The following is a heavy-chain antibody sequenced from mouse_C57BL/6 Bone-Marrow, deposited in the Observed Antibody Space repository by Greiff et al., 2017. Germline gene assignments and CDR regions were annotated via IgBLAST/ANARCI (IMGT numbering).Heavy chain of an antibody. Sequence: EVMLVESGPGMVKPSQSLSLTCTVTGYSITSGYDWHWIRHFPGNKLGWMGNISYSGSTNYNPSLKSRISITHDTSKNHFFLKLNSVTTEDAATYYCARGLYYDYDGAYWGQGTLVTVSA. CDR1: GYSITSGYD. V-gene: IGHV3-1*01. CDR3: ARGLYYDYDGAY. J-gene: IGHJ3*01. CDR2: ISYSGST. D-gene: IGHD2-4*01.